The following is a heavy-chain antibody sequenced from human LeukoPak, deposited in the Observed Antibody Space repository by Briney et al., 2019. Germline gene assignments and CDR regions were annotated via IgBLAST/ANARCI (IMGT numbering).Heavy chain of an antibody. CDR2: IGTAGEI. CDR3: AAQLWYMRAHMFDP. J-gene: IGHJ5*02. V-gene: IGHV3-13*01. CDR1: GFTFRSYD. Sequence: PGGSLRLSCAASGFTFRSYDMHWVRQATGKGLEWVSGIGTAGEIYYPGSVKGRFTISRENAKNSLYLQMNSLRAGDTAVYYCAAQLWYMRAHMFDPWGQGTLVTVSS. D-gene: IGHD5-18*01.